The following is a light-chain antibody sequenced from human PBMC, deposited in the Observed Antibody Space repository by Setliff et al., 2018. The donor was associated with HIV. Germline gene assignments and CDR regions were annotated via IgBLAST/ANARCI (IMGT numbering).Light chain of an antibody. CDR1: GSNIGRNS. V-gene: IGLV1-47*02. CDR3: ATSDDSLSAVV. Sequence: VLTQPPSTSGTPGQKVTISCSGSGSNIGRNSVFWYQQLPGTAPKLVMYNNDQRLSGVPDRFSGSKSGTSASLAISGLRSGDEADYYCATSDDSLSAVVFSGGTKVTV. J-gene: IGLJ2*01. CDR2: NND.